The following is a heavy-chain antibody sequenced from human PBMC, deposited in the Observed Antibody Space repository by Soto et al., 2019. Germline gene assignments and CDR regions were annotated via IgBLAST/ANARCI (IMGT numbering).Heavy chain of an antibody. CDR2: FYYSGST. CDR3: ARLHGYCISTSCYGYYAMDV. V-gene: IGHV4-39*01. CDR1: GGSINNSSYS. D-gene: IGHD2-2*01. Sequence: TSETLSLTCTVSGGSINNSSYSWGWIRQPPGKGLDWIGTFYYSGSTYYNPSLKSRVTISVDTSKNQFSLKLSSVTAADTAVYYCARLHGYCISTSCYGYYAMDVWGQGTTVTVSS. J-gene: IGHJ6*02.